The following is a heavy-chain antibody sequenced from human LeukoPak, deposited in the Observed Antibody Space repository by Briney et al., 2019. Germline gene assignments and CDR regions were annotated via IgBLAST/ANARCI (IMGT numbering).Heavy chain of an antibody. CDR2: ISYDGSNK. CDR1: GFTFSSYD. V-gene: IGHV3-30*18. CDR3: AKDQGYEEAMTRGYFDY. Sequence: GRSLRLSCAASGFTFSSYDMHWVRQAPGKGLEWVADISYDGSNKYYADSVKGRFTISRDNPKNTLYLQMNSLRAEDTAVYYCAKDQGYEEAMTRGYFDYWGQGTLVTVSS. J-gene: IGHJ4*02. D-gene: IGHD2-2*01.